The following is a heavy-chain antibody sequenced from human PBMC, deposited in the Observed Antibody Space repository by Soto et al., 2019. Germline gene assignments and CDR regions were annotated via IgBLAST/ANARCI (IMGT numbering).Heavy chain of an antibody. CDR2: IIPIFGTA. Sequence: ASVKVSCKASGGTFSSYAISWVRQAPGQGLEWMGGIIPIFGTANYAQKFQGRVTITADESTSTAYMELSSLRSEDTAVYYCASSTVNYSSYYYYGMDVCGQGNTVTVS. CDR1: GGTFSSYA. J-gene: IGHJ6*02. V-gene: IGHV1-69*13. D-gene: IGHD4-17*01. CDR3: ASSTVNYSSYYYYGMDV.